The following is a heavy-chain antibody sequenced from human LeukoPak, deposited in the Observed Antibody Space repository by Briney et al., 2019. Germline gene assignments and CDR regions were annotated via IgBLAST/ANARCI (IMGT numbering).Heavy chain of an antibody. Sequence: ASVKVSCKASGYTFTGYGISWVRQAPGQGLEWMGWISAYNGNTNYAQKLQGRVTMTTDTSTSTAYMELRSLRSDDTAVYYCARGCSSTSCYNHDAFDIWGQGTMVTVSS. CDR2: ISAYNGNT. V-gene: IGHV1-18*01. CDR1: GYTFTGYG. CDR3: ARGCSSTSCYNHDAFDI. D-gene: IGHD2-2*02. J-gene: IGHJ3*02.